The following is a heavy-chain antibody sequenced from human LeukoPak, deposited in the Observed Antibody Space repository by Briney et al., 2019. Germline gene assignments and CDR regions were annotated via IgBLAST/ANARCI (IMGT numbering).Heavy chain of an antibody. D-gene: IGHD6-13*01. V-gene: IGHV1-2*02. J-gene: IGHJ4*02. Sequence: ASVKVSCKASGYTFTGYYMHWVRQAPGQGLEWMGWINPNSGGTNYAQKFQGRVTMTRDTSISTAYMELSRLRSDDTAVYYCARDRVGSSWPFDYWGQGTLVTVSS. CDR2: INPNSGGT. CDR3: ARDRVGSSWPFDY. CDR1: GYTFTGYY.